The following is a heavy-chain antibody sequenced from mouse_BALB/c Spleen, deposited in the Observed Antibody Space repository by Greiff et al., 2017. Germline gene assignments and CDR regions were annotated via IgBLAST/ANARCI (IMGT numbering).Heavy chain of an antibody. V-gene: IGHV1-69*02. D-gene: IGHD2-1*01. CDR2: IYPSDSYT. CDR3: TRGYGNYDAMDY. J-gene: IGHJ4*01. Sequence: QVQLQQPGAELVRPGASVKLSCKASGYTFTSYWINWVKQRPGQGLEWIGNIYPSDSYTNYNQKFKDKATLTVDKSSSTAYMQLSSPTSEDSAVYYCTRGYGNYDAMDYWGQGTSVTVSS. CDR1: GYTFTSYW.